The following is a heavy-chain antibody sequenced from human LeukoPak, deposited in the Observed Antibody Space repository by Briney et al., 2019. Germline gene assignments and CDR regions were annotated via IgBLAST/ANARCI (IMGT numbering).Heavy chain of an antibody. J-gene: IGHJ4*02. Sequence: QPGGSLRLSCVASGFTFSNFAMSWVRHTQGKGLEWVSGISNSDGNTYYADSVKGRFAISRDNSKNTLYLQMNSLTAEDTAVYYCAKGDYYDLDYWGQGTLVTVSS. CDR2: ISNSDGNT. CDR1: GFTFSNFA. CDR3: AKGDYYDLDY. D-gene: IGHD3-22*01. V-gene: IGHV3-23*01.